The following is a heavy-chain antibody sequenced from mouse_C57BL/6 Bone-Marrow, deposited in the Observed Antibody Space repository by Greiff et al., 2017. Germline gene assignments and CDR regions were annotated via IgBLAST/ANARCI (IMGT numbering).Heavy chain of an antibody. J-gene: IGHJ4*01. D-gene: IGHD2-3*01. V-gene: IGHV1-85*01. Sequence: QVQLKQSGPELVKPGASVKLSCKASGYTFTSYDINWVKQRPGQGLEWIGWIYPRDGSTKYNEKFKGKATLTVDTSSSTAYMELHSLTSEDSAVYFCARWGIYDGFLYYAMDYWGQGTSVTVSS. CDR1: GYTFTSYD. CDR2: IYPRDGST. CDR3: ARWGIYDGFLYYAMDY.